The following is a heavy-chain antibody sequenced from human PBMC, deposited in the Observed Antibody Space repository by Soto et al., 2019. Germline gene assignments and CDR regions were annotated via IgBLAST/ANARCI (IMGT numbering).Heavy chain of an antibody. CDR1: GFTFSSYA. Sequence: GGSLRLSCAASGFTFSSYAMSWVRQAPGKGLEWVSAISGSGGSTYYADSVKGRFTISRDNSKNTLYLQMNSLRAEDTAVYYCTRLPVRSLWMGYSFDYWGQGTLVTVSS. D-gene: IGHD3-3*01. V-gene: IGHV3-23*01. J-gene: IGHJ4*02. CDR3: TRLPVRSLWMGYSFDY. CDR2: ISGSGGST.